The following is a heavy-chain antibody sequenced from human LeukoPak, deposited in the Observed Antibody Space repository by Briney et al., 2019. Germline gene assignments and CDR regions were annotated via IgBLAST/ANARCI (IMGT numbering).Heavy chain of an antibody. CDR3: ARAGLDYYDTSGAPADSFDI. Sequence: SETLSLTCTVSGGSISTYYWTWVRQPAGKGLEWIGRIYTSGSTNYNPSLKSRVTMSVDTSKNHFPLKLSSVTAADTAVYYCARAGLDYYDTSGAPADSFDIWGQGTLVTVSS. D-gene: IGHD3-22*01. CDR2: IYTSGST. J-gene: IGHJ3*02. V-gene: IGHV4-4*07. CDR1: GGSISTYY.